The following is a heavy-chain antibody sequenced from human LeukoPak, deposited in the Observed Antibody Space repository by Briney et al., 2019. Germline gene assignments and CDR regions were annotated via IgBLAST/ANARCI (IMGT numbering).Heavy chain of an antibody. J-gene: IGHJ4*02. CDR1: GYTFTGYY. Sequence: ASVKVSCKASGYTFTGYYMHWVRQAPGQGLEWMGWINPNSGGTNYAQQFQGRLTMTRDTSISTAYMELSRLRSDDTAVYYCARVTGYMIEDYFDYWGQGILVTVSS. CDR3: ARVTGYMIEDYFDY. V-gene: IGHV1-2*02. D-gene: IGHD3-9*01. CDR2: INPNSGGT.